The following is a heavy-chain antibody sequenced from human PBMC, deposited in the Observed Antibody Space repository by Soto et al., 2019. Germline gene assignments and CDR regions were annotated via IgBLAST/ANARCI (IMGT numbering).Heavy chain of an antibody. CDR2: ISGSGGST. CDR1: GFTFSSYA. V-gene: IGHV3-23*01. D-gene: IGHD2-2*01. Sequence: GGSLRLSCAASGFTFSSYAMSWVRQAPGKGLEWVSAISGSGGSTYYADSVKGRFTISRDNSKDTLYLQMNSLRAEDTAVYYCAKGYCSSTSCRTHYYYYYGMDVWGQGTTVTVSS. J-gene: IGHJ6*02. CDR3: AKGYCSSTSCRTHYYYYYGMDV.